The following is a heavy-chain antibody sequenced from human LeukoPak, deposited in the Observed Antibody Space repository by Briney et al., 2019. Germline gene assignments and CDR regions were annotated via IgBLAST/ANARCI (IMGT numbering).Heavy chain of an antibody. V-gene: IGHV3-23*01. Sequence: GGSLKLSCAVSGITLSNYGMSWVRQAPGKGLEWVAGISDSGGSTNYADSVKGRFTISRDNPKNTLYLQMNSLRAEDTAVYFCAKRGIVIRAVIIVGFHKEAYYFDYWGQGALVTVSS. CDR2: ISDSGGST. D-gene: IGHD3-10*01. CDR1: GITLSNYG. CDR3: AKRGIVIRAVIIVGFHKEAYYFDY. J-gene: IGHJ4*02.